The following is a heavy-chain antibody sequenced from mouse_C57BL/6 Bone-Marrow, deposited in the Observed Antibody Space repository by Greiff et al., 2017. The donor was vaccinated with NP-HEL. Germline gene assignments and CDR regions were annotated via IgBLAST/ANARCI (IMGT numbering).Heavy chain of an antibody. Sequence: EVKVVESGGGLVKPGGSLKLSCAASGFTFSSYAMSWVRQTPEKRLEWVATISDGGSYTYYPDNVKGRFTISRDNAKNNLYLQMSHLKSEDTAMYYCARGWLLRRDAMDYWGQGTSVTVSS. CDR3: ARGWLLRRDAMDY. CDR2: ISDGGSYT. D-gene: IGHD2-3*01. J-gene: IGHJ4*01. CDR1: GFTFSSYA. V-gene: IGHV5-4*03.